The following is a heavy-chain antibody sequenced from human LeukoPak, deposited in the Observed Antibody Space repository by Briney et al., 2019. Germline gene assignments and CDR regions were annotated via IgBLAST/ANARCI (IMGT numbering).Heavy chain of an antibody. D-gene: IGHD5-18*01. CDR2: INVDGSIT. J-gene: IGHJ4*01. V-gene: IGHV3-74*01. CDR3: ARTFGNNYGDY. Sequence: GGSLRLSCAASGFTFTNAWMGWVRQAPGKGLEWVGRINVDGSITTYADSVKGRFTISRDNAKNTLYLQMNSLRGEDTAMYYCARTFGNNYGDYWGHGTLVTVSS. CDR1: GFTFTNAW.